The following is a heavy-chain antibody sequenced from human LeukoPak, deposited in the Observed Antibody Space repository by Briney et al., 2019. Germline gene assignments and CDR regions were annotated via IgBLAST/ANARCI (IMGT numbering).Heavy chain of an antibody. Sequence: GGSLRLSCVGSGFTFSSYAMNWVRQAPGKGLEWVSSISRGSDHIFYADSMKGRFTISRDNAKNSLYLQMNSLGAEDTAVYYCARPYDIRGYFPDYWGQGTLVTVSS. J-gene: IGHJ4*02. CDR1: GFTFSSYA. D-gene: IGHD3-22*01. CDR3: ARPYDIRGYFPDY. V-gene: IGHV3-21*01. CDR2: ISRGSDHI.